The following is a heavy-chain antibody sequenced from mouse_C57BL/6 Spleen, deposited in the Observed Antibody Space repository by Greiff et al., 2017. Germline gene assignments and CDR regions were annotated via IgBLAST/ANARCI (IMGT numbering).Heavy chain of an antibody. CDR1: GYTFTSYW. D-gene: IGHD1-1*01. CDR2: IDPSDSET. Sequence: QVQLQQPGAELVRPGSSVKLSCKASGYTFTSYWMHWVKQRPIQGLEWIGNIDPSDSETHYNQKFKDKATLTVDKSSSTAYMQLSSLTSEDSAVYYCARGEYGSPWFAYWGQGTLVTVSA. CDR3: ARGEYGSPWFAY. J-gene: IGHJ3*01. V-gene: IGHV1-52*01.